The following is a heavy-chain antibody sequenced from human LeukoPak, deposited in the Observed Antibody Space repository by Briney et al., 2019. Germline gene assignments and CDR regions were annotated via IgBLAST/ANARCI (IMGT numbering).Heavy chain of an antibody. V-gene: IGHV1-2*06. CDR2: INPNSGGT. CDR1: GYTLTGYY. J-gene: IGHJ5*02. D-gene: IGHD6-19*01. Sequence: ASVKVSCKASGYTLTGYYMHWVRQAPGQGLEWMGRINPNSGGTNYAQRFRGRVTMTRDTSISTAYMELSRLRSDDTAVYYCARVNPQEGGCLGNPWGQGTLVTVSS. CDR3: ARVNPQEGGCLGNP.